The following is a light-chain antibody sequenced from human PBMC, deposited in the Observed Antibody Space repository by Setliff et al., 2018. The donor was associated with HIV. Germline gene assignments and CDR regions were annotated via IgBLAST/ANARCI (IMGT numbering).Light chain of an antibody. CDR3: CSYAGSYTYV. CDR1: RSDVGAYNY. V-gene: IGLV2-14*01. Sequence: QSALTQPASVSGSPGQSITISCTGSRSDVGAYNYVSWYQHHPGKAPKLMISEVNKRPSGVSTRFSGSKTGNTASLTISGLQAEDESDYYCCSYAGSYTYVFGTGTKVTVL. J-gene: IGLJ1*01. CDR2: EVN.